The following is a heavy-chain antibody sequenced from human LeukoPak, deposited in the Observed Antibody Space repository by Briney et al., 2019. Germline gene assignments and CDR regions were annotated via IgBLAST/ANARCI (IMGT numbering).Heavy chain of an antibody. CDR3: ARDMYGSGGAGYYFDY. CDR1: GFTFSSYS. J-gene: IGHJ4*02. Sequence: GGSLRLSCAASGFTFSSYSMNWVRQAPGKGLEWVSSISSSSSYIYYADSVKGRFTISRDNAKDSLYLQMNSLRAEDTAVYYCARDMYGSGGAGYYFDYWGQGTLVTVSS. CDR2: ISSSSSYI. V-gene: IGHV3-21*01. D-gene: IGHD3-10*01.